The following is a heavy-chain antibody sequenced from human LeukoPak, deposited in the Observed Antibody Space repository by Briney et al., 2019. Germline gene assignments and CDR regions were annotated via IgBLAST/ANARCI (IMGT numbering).Heavy chain of an antibody. Sequence: GGSLRLSCAAAGFTFSTNATGWVRQAPGEGLEWVSAISVGGGNTYYADSGKGRLTIARDTSKNTLYLQMSSLRAEDTAVYYCAKTYDFWSGYPEDYWGEGTLVTASS. J-gene: IGHJ4*02. V-gene: IGHV3-23*01. CDR2: ISVGGGNT. CDR1: GFTFSTNA. CDR3: AKTYDFWSGYPEDY. D-gene: IGHD3-3*01.